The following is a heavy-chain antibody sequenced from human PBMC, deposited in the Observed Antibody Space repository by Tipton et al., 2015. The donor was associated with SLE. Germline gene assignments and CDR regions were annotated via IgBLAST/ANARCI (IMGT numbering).Heavy chain of an antibody. J-gene: IGHJ4*02. CDR2: IYKSGNT. CDR1: GGSISGNS. V-gene: IGHV4-4*09. D-gene: IGHD5-12*01. Sequence: LRLSCTVSGGSISGNSWTWIRQSPGKGLEWIGHIYKSGNTDYNPSLESRLTISIDTSKNQFSLRLTSVTAGDTAVYYCGRLREVFRGDSGDERPIAIDHWGQGALVTVSS. CDR3: GRLREVFRGDSGDERPIAIDH.